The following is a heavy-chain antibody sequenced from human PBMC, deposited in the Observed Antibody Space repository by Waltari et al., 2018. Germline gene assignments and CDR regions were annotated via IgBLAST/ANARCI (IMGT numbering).Heavy chain of an antibody. J-gene: IGHJ6*02. V-gene: IGHV4-59*08. CDR3: ARHGGGFGELLNYYYGMDV. CDR2: IYYSGST. D-gene: IGHD3-10*01. Sequence: QVQLQESGPGLVKPSETLSLTCTVSGGSISSYYWSWIRQPPGQGLEWIGYIYYSGSTNDNPSLKSRVTISVDTSKSQVSLKLSSVTAADTAVDYCARHGGGFGELLNYYYGMDVWGQGTTVTVSS. CDR1: GGSISSYY.